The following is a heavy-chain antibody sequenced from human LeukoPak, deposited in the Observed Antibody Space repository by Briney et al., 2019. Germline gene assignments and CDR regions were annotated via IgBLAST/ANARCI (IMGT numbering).Heavy chain of an antibody. Sequence: SETLSLTCTVSGGSISSYYWSWIRQPPGKGLEWIGYTYYSGSTNYNPSLKSRVTISVDTSKNQFSLKLSSVTAAGTAVYYCARVRYSYGSDYFDYWGQGTLVTVSS. CDR3: ARVRYSYGSDYFDY. CDR1: GGSISSYY. V-gene: IGHV4-59*01. J-gene: IGHJ4*02. D-gene: IGHD5-18*01. CDR2: TYYSGST.